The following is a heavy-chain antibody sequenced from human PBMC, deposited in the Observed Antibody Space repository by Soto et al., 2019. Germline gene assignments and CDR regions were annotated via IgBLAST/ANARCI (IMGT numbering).Heavy chain of an antibody. D-gene: IGHD6-6*01. V-gene: IGHV4-39*01. CDR1: GGSISSSSYY. CDR3: ARSIAARPWAFDI. CDR2: IYYSGST. J-gene: IGHJ3*02. Sequence: SETLSLTCTVSGGSISSSSYYWGWIRQPPGKGLEWIGSIYYSGSTYYNPSLKSRVTISVDTSKNQFSLKLSSVTAADTAVYYCARSIAARPWAFDIWGQGTMVTVSS.